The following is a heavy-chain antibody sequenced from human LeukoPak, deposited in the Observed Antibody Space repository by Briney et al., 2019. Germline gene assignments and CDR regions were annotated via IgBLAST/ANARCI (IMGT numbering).Heavy chain of an antibody. Sequence: PSETLSLTCAVYGGSFSGYYWSWIRQPPGKGLEWIGEINHSGSTNYNPSLKSRVTISVDKSKNQFSLKLSSVTAADTAVYYCARAVTTVDDAFDIWGQGTMVTVSS. D-gene: IGHD4-23*01. J-gene: IGHJ3*02. CDR3: ARAVTTVDDAFDI. V-gene: IGHV4-34*01. CDR2: INHSGST. CDR1: GGSFSGYY.